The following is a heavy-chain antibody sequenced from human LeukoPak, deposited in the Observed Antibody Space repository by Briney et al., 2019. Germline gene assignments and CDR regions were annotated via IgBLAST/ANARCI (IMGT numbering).Heavy chain of an antibody. J-gene: IGHJ4*02. CDR3: ARHHYYFDH. CDR1: GFTFSSFG. Sequence: GGSLRLSCAASGFTFSSFGLNWVRQAPGKGLEWVSYISSSSSTIYYADSVKGRFTISRDNAKNSLYLQMNSLRAEDTAVYYCARHHYYFDHWGQGTLVTVSS. V-gene: IGHV3-48*01. CDR2: ISSSSSTI.